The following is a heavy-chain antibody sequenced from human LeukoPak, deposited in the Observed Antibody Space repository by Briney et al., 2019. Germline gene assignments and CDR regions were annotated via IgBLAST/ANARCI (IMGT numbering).Heavy chain of an antibody. V-gene: IGHV1-69*05. CDR1: GGTFSSYA. CDR2: IIPIFGTA. J-gene: IGHJ5*02. CDR3: ARSFACSSGWFDP. Sequence: SVKVSCKASGGTFSSYAISWVRQAPGQGLEWMGGIIPIFGTANYAQKFQGRVTITTDESTSTAYMELSSLRSEDTAVYYCARSFACSSGWFDPWGQGTLVTVSS. D-gene: IGHD6-19*01.